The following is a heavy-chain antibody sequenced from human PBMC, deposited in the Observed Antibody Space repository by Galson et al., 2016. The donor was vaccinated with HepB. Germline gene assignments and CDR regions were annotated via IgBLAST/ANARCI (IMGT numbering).Heavy chain of an antibody. CDR3: AMDLQQWEAACY. D-gene: IGHD1-26*01. CDR1: GFTVNSYW. J-gene: IGHJ4*02. V-gene: IGHV3-74*01. CDR2: INRDGSST. Sequence: SLRLSCAGSGFTVNSYWMHWVRQAPGKGLVWVSRINRDGSSTNYADSVKGRFTISRDNAKNTLDLQMNSLRGDDTAVYYCAMDLQQWEAACYWGQGTLVVVSS.